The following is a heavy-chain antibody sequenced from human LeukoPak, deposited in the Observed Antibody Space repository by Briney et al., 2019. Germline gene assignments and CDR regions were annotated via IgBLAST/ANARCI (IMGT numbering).Heavy chain of an antibody. D-gene: IGHD3-22*01. V-gene: IGHV4-59*01. Sequence: SETLSLTCTVSGGSISSYYWSWIRQPPGKGLEWIGYIYYSGSTNYNPSLKSRVTISVDTSKNQFSLKLSSVTAADTAVYYCARGLRYDNSDSGAFWGQGTVVTVSS. CDR3: ARGLRYDNSDSGAF. J-gene: IGHJ3*01. CDR1: GGSISSYY. CDR2: IYYSGST.